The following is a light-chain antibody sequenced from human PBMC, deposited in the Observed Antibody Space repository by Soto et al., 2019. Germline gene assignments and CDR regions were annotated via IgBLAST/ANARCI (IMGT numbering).Light chain of an antibody. Sequence: DIQMTQSPSTLSGSVGDRVTITCRASQTISSWLAWYQQKPGKAPKLLIYKASTLKSGVPSRFSGSGSGTEFTLIISGLQPDDYATYYCQQYTNTNNPWMFGQGTKVDIK. V-gene: IGKV1-5*03. CDR1: QTISSW. CDR2: KAS. J-gene: IGKJ1*01. CDR3: QQYTNTNNPWM.